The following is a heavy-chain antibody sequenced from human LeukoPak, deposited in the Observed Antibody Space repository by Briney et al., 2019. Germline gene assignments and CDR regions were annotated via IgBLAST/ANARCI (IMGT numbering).Heavy chain of an antibody. CDR1: GGSISSGSYY. V-gene: IGHV4-30-2*01. D-gene: IGHD6-19*01. Sequence: SQTLSLTCTVSGGSISSGSYYWSWIRQPAGKGLEWIGYIYHSGSTYYNPSLKSRVTISVDRSKNQFSLKLSSVTAADTAVYYCARDSSPEAFDIWGQGTMVTVSS. CDR3: ARDSSPEAFDI. J-gene: IGHJ3*02. CDR2: IYHSGST.